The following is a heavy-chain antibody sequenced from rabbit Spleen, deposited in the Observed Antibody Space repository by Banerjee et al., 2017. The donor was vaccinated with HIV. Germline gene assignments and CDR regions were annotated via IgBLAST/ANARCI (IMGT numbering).Heavy chain of an antibody. V-gene: IGHV1S45*01. J-gene: IGHJ6*01. CDR2: IDIGSSGFT. D-gene: IGHD8-1*01. CDR1: GFSFSSSYW. Sequence: QEQLEESGGDLVKPEGSLTLTCTASGFSFSSSYWICWVRQAPGKGLEWIVCIDIGSSGFTYFASWAKGRFTITKTSSTTVTLQMTSLTAADTATYFCARDTGSSFSSYGMDLWGPGTLVTVS. CDR3: ARDTGSSFSSYGMDL.